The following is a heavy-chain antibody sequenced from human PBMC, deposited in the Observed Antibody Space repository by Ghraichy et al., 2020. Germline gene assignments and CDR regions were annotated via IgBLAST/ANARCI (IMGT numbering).Heavy chain of an antibody. J-gene: IGHJ4*02. CDR2: IKKDGSEK. D-gene: IGHD6-19*01. V-gene: IGHV3-7*01. CDR3: ARDLGSGWYCDY. CDR1: GFIFSGYW. Sequence: GGSLRLSCAASGFIFSGYWMSWVRQAPGKGLEWVANIKKDGSEKYYVDSVKGRFTISRDNAKNSLYLQMNSLRAEDTAVYYCARDLGSGWYCDYWGQGTLVT.